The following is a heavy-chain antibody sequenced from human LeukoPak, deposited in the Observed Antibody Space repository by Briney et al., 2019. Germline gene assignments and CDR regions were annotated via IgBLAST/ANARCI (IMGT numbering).Heavy chain of an antibody. D-gene: IGHD6-13*01. Sequence: SETLSLTCTVSGGSTSSSSHYWGWIRQPPGKGLEWVGSIFYSGSTYYNPSLKSRVTLSLDTSKNQFSLKLNSVTAADTAVYYCARIIGVAAAADYWGQGTLVTVSS. CDR2: IFYSGST. V-gene: IGHV4-39*01. CDR3: ARIIGVAAAADY. CDR1: GGSTSSSSHY. J-gene: IGHJ4*02.